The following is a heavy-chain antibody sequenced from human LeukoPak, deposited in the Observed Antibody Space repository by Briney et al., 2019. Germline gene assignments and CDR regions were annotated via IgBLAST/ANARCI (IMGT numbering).Heavy chain of an antibody. CDR2: ISSSSSTI. D-gene: IGHD3-10*01. CDR1: GFTFSSYS. J-gene: IGHJ4*02. CDR3: ARDPGSGFTDY. V-gene: IGHV3-48*04. Sequence: GGSLRLSCAASGFTFSSYSMNWVRQAPGKGLEWVSYISSSSSTIYYADSVKGRFTTSRDNAKNSLYLQMNSLRAEDTAVYYCARDPGSGFTDYWGQGTLVTVSS.